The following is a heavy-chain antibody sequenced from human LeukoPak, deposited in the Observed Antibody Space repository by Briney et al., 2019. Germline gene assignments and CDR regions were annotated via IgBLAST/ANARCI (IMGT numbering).Heavy chain of an antibody. Sequence: GGALRLSCAASGFTFSSYGMHWVRQAPGKGLEWVAFIRYDGRKKYYADSVKGRFTISRDNSKNTMYLQMNRLRAEDTAVYYCAKDGPSGSYSSYYFDYWGQGPLVTVSS. CDR2: IRYDGRKK. D-gene: IGHD1-26*01. J-gene: IGHJ4*02. CDR3: AKDGPSGSYSSYYFDY. CDR1: GFTFSSYG. V-gene: IGHV3-30*02.